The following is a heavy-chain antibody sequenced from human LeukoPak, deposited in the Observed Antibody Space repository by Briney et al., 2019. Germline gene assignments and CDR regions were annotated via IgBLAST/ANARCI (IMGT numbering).Heavy chain of an antibody. J-gene: IGHJ5*02. V-gene: IGHV1-24*01. CDR2: FDPEDGET. Sequence: ASVKVSCKVSGYTLTELSMHWVRQAPGKGLEWMGGFDPEDGETIYAQKFQGRVTMTEDTSTDTAYMELSSLRSEDTAVYYCAAEAGYCSSTSCYIWFDPWGQGTLVTVSS. CDR3: AAEAGYCSSTSCYIWFDP. D-gene: IGHD2-2*01. CDR1: GYTLTELS.